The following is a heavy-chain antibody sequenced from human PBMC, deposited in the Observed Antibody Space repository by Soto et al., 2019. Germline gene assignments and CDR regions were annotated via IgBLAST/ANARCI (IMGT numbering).Heavy chain of an antibody. CDR1: GGSISIGGYY. Sequence: PSETLSLTCTVSGGSISIGGYYWSWIRQHPGKGLEWIGYIYYSGSTYYNPSLKSRVTISVDTSKNQFSLKLSSVTAADTAVYYCARDRECSGGTCYNYFDYWGQGTLVTVSS. V-gene: IGHV4-31*03. J-gene: IGHJ4*02. CDR2: IYYSGST. CDR3: ARDRECSGGTCYNYFDY. D-gene: IGHD2-15*01.